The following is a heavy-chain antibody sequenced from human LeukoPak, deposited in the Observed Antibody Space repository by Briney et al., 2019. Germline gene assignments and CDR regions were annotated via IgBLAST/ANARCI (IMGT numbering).Heavy chain of an antibody. D-gene: IGHD3-10*01. CDR2: IYYSGST. CDR3: ARVELLWFGELLRNDAFDI. J-gene: IGHJ3*02. V-gene: IGHV4-39*07. Sequence: SETLSLTCTVSGGSISSSSYSWRWIRQPPGKGLEWIGSIYYSGSTYYNPSLKSRVTISVDTSKNQFSLKLSSVTAADTAVYYCARVELLWFGELLRNDAFDIWGQGTMVTVSS. CDR1: GGSISSSSYS.